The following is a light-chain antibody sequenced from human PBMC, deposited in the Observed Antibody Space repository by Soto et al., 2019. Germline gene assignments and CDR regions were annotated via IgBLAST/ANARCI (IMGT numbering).Light chain of an antibody. J-gene: IGKJ5*01. V-gene: IGKV2-28*01. CDR1: PSLLYNNTYNY. Sequence: EIAMTHSPLTLPVTPGEPASISRRSSPSLLYNNTYNYLDWYVQKPGQSPQLLIYFGSNRARGVPDRFSGSGSGTDFTLKINRVEAEEVGTYYCMQALQSLTFGQETRLEI. CDR3: MQALQSLT. CDR2: FGS.